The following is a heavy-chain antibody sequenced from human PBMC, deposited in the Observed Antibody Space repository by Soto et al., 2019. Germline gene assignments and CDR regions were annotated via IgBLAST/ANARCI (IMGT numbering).Heavy chain of an antibody. V-gene: IGHV1-24*01. CDR2: FDPEDGET. J-gene: IGHJ6*03. D-gene: IGHD2-15*01. CDR3: ATSKRGYCSGGSCYTYYYYYYMDV. CDR1: GYTLTELS. Sequence: QVQLVQSGAEVKKPGASVKVSCKVSGYTLTELSMHWVRQAPGKGLEWMGGFDPEDGETIYAQKFQCRVTMTEDTSTDTAYMELSSLRSEDTAVYYCATSKRGYCSGGSCYTYYYYYYMDVWGKGTTVTVSS.